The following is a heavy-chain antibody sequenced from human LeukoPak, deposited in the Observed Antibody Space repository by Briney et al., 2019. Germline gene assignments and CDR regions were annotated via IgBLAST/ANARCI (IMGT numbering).Heavy chain of an antibody. CDR2: ISAYNGNT. D-gene: IGHD6-19*01. Sequence: ASVTVSCKATGYTFNSYGISWVRQVPGQGLEWMGWISAYNGNTNYAQKLQGRVTMTTDTSTSTAYMELRSLRSDDTAVYYCARVEYSSGWYWFYPWGQGTLVTVSS. V-gene: IGHV1-18*01. CDR1: GYTFNSYG. J-gene: IGHJ5*02. CDR3: ARVEYSSGWYWFYP.